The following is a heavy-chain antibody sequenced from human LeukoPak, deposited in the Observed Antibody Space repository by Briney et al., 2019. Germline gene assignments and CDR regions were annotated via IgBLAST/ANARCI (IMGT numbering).Heavy chain of an antibody. CDR2: IPSGGFYE. CDR1: GFNFGNYA. Sequence: GGSLRLSCAASGFNFGNYAMHWVRQAPGKGLEWVSLIPSGGFYEYYADSVKGRFTISRGDSGNTLYLQLNSLRPEDTAVYYCARDSTYYYESGSSGPHYFDNWGQGTLVTVSS. J-gene: IGHJ4*02. D-gene: IGHD3-10*01. V-gene: IGHV3-30-3*01. CDR3: ARDSTYYYESGSSGPHYFDN.